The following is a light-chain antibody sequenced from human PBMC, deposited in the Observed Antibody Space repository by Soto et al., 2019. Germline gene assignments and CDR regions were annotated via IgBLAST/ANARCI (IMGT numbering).Light chain of an antibody. CDR3: SSFAGSYTHV. J-gene: IGLJ1*01. Sequence: QSALTQPRSVSGSPGQAVTFSCTGTNSDVGGYNYVSWYQQHPDKAPKLIIYDVTKRPSGVADRFSGSKSGNTASLTISGLQAEDEADYFCSSFAGSYTHVFGTGTKLTV. CDR1: NSDVGGYNY. CDR2: DVT. V-gene: IGLV2-11*01.